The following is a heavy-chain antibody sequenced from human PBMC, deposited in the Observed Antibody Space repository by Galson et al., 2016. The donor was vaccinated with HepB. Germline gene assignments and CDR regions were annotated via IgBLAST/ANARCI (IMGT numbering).Heavy chain of an antibody. J-gene: IGHJ4*02. CDR1: GYTFTSNS. D-gene: IGHD3-10*01. CDR2: IIVGGAHT. Sequence: SVKVSCKASGYTFTSNSIHWMRQAPGQRLEWMGWIIVGGAHTNYSPTFQGRLTITSDTSARTVYMELSSLTSEDTAVYYCAREGSSGGGVFDYWGQGTLVTVSS. CDR3: AREGSSGGGVFDY. V-gene: IGHV1-3*01.